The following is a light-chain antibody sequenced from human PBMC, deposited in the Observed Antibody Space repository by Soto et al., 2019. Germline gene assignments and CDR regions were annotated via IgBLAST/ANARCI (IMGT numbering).Light chain of an antibody. CDR2: KAS. J-gene: IGKJ2*02. CDR1: QSISYW. CDR3: RPYNTYSPPCT. V-gene: IGKV1-5*03. Sequence: DIQMTQSPSTLSASVGDRVTITCRASQSISYWLAWYQQKPGKAPNLLIYKASSLESGVPSRFSGSGSATEFPLTITSLQPDDFATYSCRPYNTYSPPCTLGQGTKLEIK.